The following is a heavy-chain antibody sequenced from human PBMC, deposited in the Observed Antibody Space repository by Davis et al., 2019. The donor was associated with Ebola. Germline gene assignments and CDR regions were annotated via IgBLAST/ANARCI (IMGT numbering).Heavy chain of an antibody. CDR3: VRDGPHYDLDY. D-gene: IGHD5-12*01. J-gene: IGHJ4*02. CDR1: GFSFTPYG. V-gene: IGHV3-33*01. CDR2: IWPKGSQK. Sequence: GESLKISCAASGFSFTPYGMNWVLQAPGKGLEWLAYIWPKGSQKSDADSVGGRLTISRDNAKNTVYMELKNLRGEDTAVYYCVRDGPHYDLDYWGRGTLVTVSS.